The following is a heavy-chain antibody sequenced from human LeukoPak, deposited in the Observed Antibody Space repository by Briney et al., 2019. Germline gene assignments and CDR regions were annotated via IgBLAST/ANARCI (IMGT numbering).Heavy chain of an antibody. CDR3: ARVFIGVSYGDYGHQFDY. Sequence: SETLSLTCTVSGGSISSYYWSWIRQPPGKGLEWIGYIYYSGSTNYNPSLKSRVTISVDTSKNQFSLNLSSVTAADTAVYYCARVFIGVSYGDYGHQFDYWGQGTLVTVSS. CDR2: IYYSGST. CDR1: GGSISSYY. V-gene: IGHV4-59*08. J-gene: IGHJ4*02. D-gene: IGHD4-17*01.